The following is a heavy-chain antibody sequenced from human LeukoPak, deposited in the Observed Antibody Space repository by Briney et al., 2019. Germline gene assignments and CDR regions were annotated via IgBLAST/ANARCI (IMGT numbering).Heavy chain of an antibody. CDR3: ARPGGYSSGWYGY. CDR1: GFIFSSYW. Sequence: GGSLRLSCTASGFIFSSYWTHWVRQVPGKGLVWVSHINGDGSTTNYADSVQGRFTISRDNAKSTLYLHMTSLRADDTAVYYCARPGGYSSGWYGYWGQGTLVTVSS. J-gene: IGHJ4*02. V-gene: IGHV3-74*01. CDR2: INGDGSTT. D-gene: IGHD6-13*01.